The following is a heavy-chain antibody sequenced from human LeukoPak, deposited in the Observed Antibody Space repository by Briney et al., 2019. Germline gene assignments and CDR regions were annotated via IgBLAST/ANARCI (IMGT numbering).Heavy chain of an antibody. V-gene: IGHV4-61*02. D-gene: IGHD3-10*01. Sequence: SETLSLTCTVSGGSISSGSYYWSWIRQPAGKGPEWIGRIYTSGSTNYNPSLKSRVTISVDTSKNQFSLKLSSVTAADTAVYYCARDNDRYGSGSPNWFDPWGQGTLVTVSS. CDR3: ARDNDRYGSGSPNWFDP. CDR1: GGSISSGSYY. J-gene: IGHJ5*02. CDR2: IYTSGST.